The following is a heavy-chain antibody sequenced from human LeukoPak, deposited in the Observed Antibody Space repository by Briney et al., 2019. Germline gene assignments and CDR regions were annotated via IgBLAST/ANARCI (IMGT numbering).Heavy chain of an antibody. D-gene: IGHD3-10*01. V-gene: IGHV3-53*01. CDR1: GITVSSNY. Sequence: GGSLRLSFAASGITVSSNYMSWVRQAPGKGLEWVSVIYSGGSTYYADSVKGRFTISRDNAKNSLYLQMNSLRAEDTAVYYCARDDYYYGSGSRYFDYWGQGTLVTVSS. CDR3: ARDDYYYGSGSRYFDY. J-gene: IGHJ4*02. CDR2: IYSGGST.